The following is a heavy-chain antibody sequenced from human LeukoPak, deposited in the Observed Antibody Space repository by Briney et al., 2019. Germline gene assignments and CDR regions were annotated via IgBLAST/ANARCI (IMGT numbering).Heavy chain of an antibody. CDR2: IYYSGST. Sequence: SETLSLTCTVPGGSISSSIYYWGWIRQPPGKGLEWIGSIYYSGSTYYNPSLKSRVTISVDTSKNQFSLKLSSVTAADTAVYYCARIDSSGWNEARGAFDIWGQGTMVTVSS. V-gene: IGHV4-39*01. CDR1: GGSISSSIYY. CDR3: ARIDSSGWNEARGAFDI. J-gene: IGHJ3*02. D-gene: IGHD6-19*01.